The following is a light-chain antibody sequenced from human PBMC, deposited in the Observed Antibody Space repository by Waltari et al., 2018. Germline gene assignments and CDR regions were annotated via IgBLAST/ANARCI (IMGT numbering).Light chain of an antibody. CDR1: KIGTQS. J-gene: IGLJ2*01. CDR3: QVWDSTSDPL. CDR2: DDT. V-gene: IGLV3-21*02. Sequence: SYVVTQPPSVSVAPGQTARITCAGDKIGTQSVHWYQQKPGQAPGPVMYDDTDRPSGIPERFSGSSSGNTATLTIRRVEAGDEADYYSQVWDSTSDPLFGVGTKLTVL.